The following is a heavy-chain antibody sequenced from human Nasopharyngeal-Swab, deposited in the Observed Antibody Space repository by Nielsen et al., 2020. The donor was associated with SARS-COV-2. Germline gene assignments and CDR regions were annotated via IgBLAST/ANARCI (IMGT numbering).Heavy chain of an antibody. CDR1: GFTFSSYW. D-gene: IGHD1-26*01. Sequence: GGSLTLSCAASGFTFSSYWMSWVRQAPGKGLEWVANIKQDGSEKYYVDSVKGRFTISRDNSKNTLYLQMNSLRAEDTAVYYCARDGGSYLDSWGQGTLVTVSS. V-gene: IGHV3-7*01. CDR2: IKQDGSEK. J-gene: IGHJ4*02. CDR3: ARDGGSYLDS.